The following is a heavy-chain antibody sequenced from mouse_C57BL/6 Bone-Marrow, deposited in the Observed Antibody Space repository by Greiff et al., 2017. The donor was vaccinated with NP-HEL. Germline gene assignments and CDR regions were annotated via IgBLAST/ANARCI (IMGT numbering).Heavy chain of an antibody. CDR1: GFNFKDDY. J-gene: IGHJ3*01. Sequence: EVHLVESGAELVRPGASVKLSCTASGFNFKDDYMHWVKQRPEQGLEWIGWINPENGDTEYASKFQGKATITADTSSNTAYLQLSSLTSEDTAVYYCTTVGFAYWGRGTLVTVSA. D-gene: IGHD1-1*01. V-gene: IGHV14-4*01. CDR3: TTVGFAY. CDR2: INPENGDT.